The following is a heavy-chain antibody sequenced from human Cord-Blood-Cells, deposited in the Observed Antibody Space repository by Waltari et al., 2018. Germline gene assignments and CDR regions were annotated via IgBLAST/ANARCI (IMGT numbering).Heavy chain of an antibody. CDR2: INHSGST. Sequence: QVQLQQWGAGLLKPSETLSLTCAVYGGSFSGYYWSWYRQPPGKGLEWIGEINHSGSTNYNPSLKSRVTISVDTSKNQFSLKLSSVTAADTAVYYCATLDYNDYWGQGTLVTVSS. CDR1: GGSFSGYY. V-gene: IGHV4-34*01. CDR3: ATLDYNDY. D-gene: IGHD1-1*01. J-gene: IGHJ4*02.